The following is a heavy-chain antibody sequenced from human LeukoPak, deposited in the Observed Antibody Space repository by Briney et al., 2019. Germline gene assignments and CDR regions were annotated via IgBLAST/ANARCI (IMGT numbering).Heavy chain of an antibody. D-gene: IGHD3-22*01. Sequence: PSETLSLTCAVYGGSFSGYYWSWIRQPPGKGLEWIGYIYYSGSTNYNPSLKSRVTISVDTSKNQFSLKLSSVTAADTAVYYCARTKSGYYDSSGYYYNDAFDIWGQGTMVTVSS. J-gene: IGHJ3*02. CDR1: GGSFSGYY. CDR3: ARTKSGYYDSSGYYYNDAFDI. CDR2: IYYSGST. V-gene: IGHV4-59*01.